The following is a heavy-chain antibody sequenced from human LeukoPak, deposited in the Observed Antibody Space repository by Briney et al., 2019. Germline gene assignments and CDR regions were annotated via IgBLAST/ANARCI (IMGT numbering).Heavy chain of an antibody. V-gene: IGHV5-51*01. CDR3: ARQSFTRAAFDI. J-gene: IGHJ3*02. CDR1: GYTFTSYW. D-gene: IGHD3-10*01. Sequence: ASVKVSCKASGYTFTSYWIGWVRQMPGKGLEWMGIIYPGDSDTRYSPSFQGQVTISADKSISTAYLQWSSLKASDTAMYYCARQSFTRAAFDIWGQGTMVTVSS. CDR2: IYPGDSDT.